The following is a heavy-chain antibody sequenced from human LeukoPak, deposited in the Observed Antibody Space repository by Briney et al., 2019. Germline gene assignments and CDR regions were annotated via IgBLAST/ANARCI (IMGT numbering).Heavy chain of an antibody. CDR2: IYYSGST. D-gene: IGHD3-10*01. J-gene: IGHJ4*02. CDR1: GGSMSSYY. Sequence: SETLTLTCTVSGGSMSSYYWSWIRQPPGKGLEWIGYIYYSGSTNYNPSLKSRVTISVDTSKNRFSLKLSSVTAADTAVYYCARHSGLYFDYWGQGTLVTVSS. V-gene: IGHV4-59*08. CDR3: ARHSGLYFDY.